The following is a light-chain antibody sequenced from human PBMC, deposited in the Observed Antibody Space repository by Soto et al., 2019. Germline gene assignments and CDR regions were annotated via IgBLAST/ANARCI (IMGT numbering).Light chain of an antibody. V-gene: IGKV1-39*01. CDR2: AAT. J-gene: IGKJ5*01. Sequence: DIQMTQSPFSLSASVGDRVTITCRASQSINSKLNWYQQKPGEVPKLLIYAATSLQSGVPSRFSGSGSGTDFTLTISSLQPEDFAVYHCQQYNNWPLITFGQGTRLEIK. CDR3: QQYNNWPLIT. CDR1: QSINSK.